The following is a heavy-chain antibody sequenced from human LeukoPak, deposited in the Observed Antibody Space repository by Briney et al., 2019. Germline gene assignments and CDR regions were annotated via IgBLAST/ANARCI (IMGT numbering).Heavy chain of an antibody. D-gene: IGHD3-10*01. CDR3: ASTSYGSGSYYFGYYYGMDV. CDR2: IYYSGST. CDR1: GGSISSSSYS. V-gene: IGHV4-39*01. Sequence: SETLSLTCTVSGGSISSSSYSWDWIRQPPGKGLEWIGSIYYSGSTYYNPSLKSRVTISVDTSKNQFPLNLSSVTGADTAVYYCASTSYGSGSYYFGYYYGMDVWGQGTTVTVSS. J-gene: IGHJ6*02.